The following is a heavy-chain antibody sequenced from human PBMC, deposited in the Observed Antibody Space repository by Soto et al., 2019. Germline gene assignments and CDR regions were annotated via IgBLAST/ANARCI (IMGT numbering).Heavy chain of an antibody. J-gene: IGHJ4*02. Sequence: QVQLQQWGAGLLKPSETLSLTCAVYGGSFSGYYWSWIRQPPGKGLEWIGESNHVGSTNYNPSLNSRVTMSVDPSKNQLSLRLTSVTAADTAVYYCARVLIAGVTTDWGQGTLVIVSS. CDR2: SNHVGST. V-gene: IGHV4-34*01. CDR3: ARVLIAGVTTD. CDR1: GGSFSGYY. D-gene: IGHD5-18*01.